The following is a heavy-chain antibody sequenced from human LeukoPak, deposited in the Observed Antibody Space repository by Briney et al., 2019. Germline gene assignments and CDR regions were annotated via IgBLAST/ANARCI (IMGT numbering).Heavy chain of an antibody. V-gene: IGHV4-38-2*02. Sequence: SETLSLTCTVSGYSISSSYYWGWIRQPPGKGLEWIGNIYHSGSTYYNPSLKSRVTISVDTSKNQFSLKLSSVTAADTAVYYCAKLNNYDLMIDYWGQGTLVTVSS. CDR3: AKLNNYDLMIDY. CDR2: IYHSGST. J-gene: IGHJ4*02. D-gene: IGHD3-3*01. CDR1: GYSISSSYY.